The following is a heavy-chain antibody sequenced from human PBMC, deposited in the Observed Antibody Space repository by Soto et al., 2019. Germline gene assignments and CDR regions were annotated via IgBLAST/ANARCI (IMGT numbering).Heavy chain of an antibody. CDR2: VFSSGST. J-gene: IGHJ6*02. CDR3: ARVAFSYFGMDI. D-gene: IGHD3-3*02. Sequence: SETLSLTCSVPGGAISSYYWSWVRQPAGKGLEWIGRVFSSGSTNYNASLKSRVTMSIDTSKNEVSLTLRSVTAADTAVYYCARVAFSYFGMDIWGPGTTVTVSS. CDR1: GGAISSYY. V-gene: IGHV4-4*07.